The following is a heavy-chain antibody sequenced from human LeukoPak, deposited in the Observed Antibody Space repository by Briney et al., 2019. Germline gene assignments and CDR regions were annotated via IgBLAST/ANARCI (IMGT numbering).Heavy chain of an antibody. CDR2: IYYSGST. Sequence: KTSETLSLTCTVSGGSISSSSYYWGWIRQPPGKGLEWIGSIYYSGSTYYNPSLKSRVTISVDTSKNQFSLKLSSVTVADTAVYYCARHEKAGGSHNWFDPWGQGTLVTVSS. CDR1: GGSISSSSYY. CDR3: ARHEKAGGSHNWFDP. V-gene: IGHV4-39*01. J-gene: IGHJ5*02. D-gene: IGHD2-15*01.